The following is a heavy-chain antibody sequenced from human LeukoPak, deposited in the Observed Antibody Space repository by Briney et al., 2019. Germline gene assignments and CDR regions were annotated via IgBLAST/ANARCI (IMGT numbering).Heavy chain of an antibody. CDR1: GFTVGNNY. D-gene: IGHD3-3*02. CDR2: IYSAGST. J-gene: IGHJ6*02. Sequence: GGSLRLSRAASGFTVGNNYMSWVRQAPGKGLEWVSLIYSAGSTYYADSVRGRFTISRDSSKNTLFLQLNSLRAEDTAVYYCAAFSHKGVWGQGTTVTVS. V-gene: IGHV3-66*01. CDR3: AAFSHKGV.